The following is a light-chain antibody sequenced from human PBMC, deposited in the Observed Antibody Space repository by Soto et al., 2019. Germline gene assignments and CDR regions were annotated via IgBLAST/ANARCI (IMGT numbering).Light chain of an antibody. CDR2: AAS. CDR1: QSISSY. J-gene: IGKJ1*01. V-gene: IGKV1-6*01. Sequence: IQMTQSPSSLSASVGDRVTITCRASQSISSYLNWYQQKPGKAPKLLIYAASSLQSGVPSRFSGSGSGTDSTLTISSLQPEDFATYYCLQDYNYPRTFXQGTKVDIK. CDR3: LQDYNYPRT.